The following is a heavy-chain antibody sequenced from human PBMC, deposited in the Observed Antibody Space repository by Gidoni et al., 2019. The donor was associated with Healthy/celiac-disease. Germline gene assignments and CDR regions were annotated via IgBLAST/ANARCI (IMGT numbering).Heavy chain of an antibody. J-gene: IGHJ6*02. CDR1: GGSISSGGYY. V-gene: IGHV4-31*03. CDR3: ARAKIAADVYYYGMDV. CDR2: IYYSGST. Sequence: QVQLQESGPGLVKPSQTLSLPCTVSGGSISSGGYYWSWIRQHPGKGLEWIGYIYYSGSTYYNPSLKSRVTISVDTSKNQFSLKLSSVTAADTAVYYCARAKIAADVYYYGMDVWGQGTTVTVSS. D-gene: IGHD6-13*01.